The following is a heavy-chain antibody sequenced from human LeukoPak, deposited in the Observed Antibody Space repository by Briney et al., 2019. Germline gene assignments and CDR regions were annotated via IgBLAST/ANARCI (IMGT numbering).Heavy chain of an antibody. CDR1: AFSFSNYA. V-gene: IGHV3-23*01. D-gene: IGHD2-15*01. Sequence: GGSLRLSCAASAFSFSNYAMSWVRQAPGKGLEWVSAISGGGGTTFYADSVKGRFTISRDNSKYTLYLQMNSLRAEDTAIYFCAKVYSFKIGWNSPIDCWGQGTLVTVSS. CDR3: AKVYSFKIGWNSPIDC. CDR2: ISGGGGTT. J-gene: IGHJ4*02.